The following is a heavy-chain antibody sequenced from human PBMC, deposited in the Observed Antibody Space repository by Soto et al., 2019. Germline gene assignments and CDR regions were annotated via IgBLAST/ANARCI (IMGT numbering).Heavy chain of an antibody. J-gene: IGHJ4*02. D-gene: IGHD3-9*01. Sequence: SETLSLTCTVSGGSISIYYWSWIRQPPGKGLEWIGYIYYSGNTNYNPSLKSRVTISLDTSKNQFSLKLSSVTAADTAMYYCARGRGYFDWLSYDYWGQGALVTVS. CDR1: GGSISIYY. CDR2: IYYSGNT. CDR3: ARGRGYFDWLSYDY. V-gene: IGHV4-59*01.